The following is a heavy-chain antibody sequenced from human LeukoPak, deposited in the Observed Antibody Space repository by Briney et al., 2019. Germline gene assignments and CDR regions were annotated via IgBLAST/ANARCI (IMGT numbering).Heavy chain of an antibody. D-gene: IGHD2-8*01. CDR2: IYTSGST. J-gene: IGHJ4*02. CDR3: ARDIVLMGKEGYYFDY. Sequence: SETLSLTCTVSGGSISSYYWNWIRQPAGKGLEWIGRIYTSGSTNYNPSLKSRVTISVDTSKNQFSLKLSSVTAADTAVYYCARDIVLMGKEGYYFDYWGQGTLVTVSS. V-gene: IGHV4-4*07. CDR1: GGSISSYY.